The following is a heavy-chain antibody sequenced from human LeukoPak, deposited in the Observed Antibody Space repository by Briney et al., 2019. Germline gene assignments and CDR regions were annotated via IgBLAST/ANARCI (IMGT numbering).Heavy chain of an antibody. J-gene: IGHJ3*02. V-gene: IGHV4-34*01. CDR2: INHSGST. D-gene: IGHD3-22*01. CDR1: GGSFSGYY. CDR3: ARLPYYYDSSGYYEDAFDI. Sequence: SGTLSLTCAVYGGSFSGYYWSWIRPPPGKGLEWSGEINHSGSTNYNPSLKSRVTISVDTSKNQFSLKLSSATAADTAVYYCARLPYYYDSSGYYEDAFDIWGQGTMVTVSS.